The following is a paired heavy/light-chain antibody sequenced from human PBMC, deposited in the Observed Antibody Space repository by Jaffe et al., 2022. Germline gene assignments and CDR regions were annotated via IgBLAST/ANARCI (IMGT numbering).Heavy chain of an antibody. V-gene: IGHV2-5*01. CDR3: AHMGRDDFWSGYYQPYFDY. CDR2: IYWNDDK. Sequence: QITLKESGPTLVKPTQTLTLTCTFSGFSLSTSGVGVGWIRQPPGKALEWLALIYWNDDKRYSPSLKSRLTITKDTSKNQVVLTMTNMDPVDTATYYCAHMGRDDFWSGYYQPYFDYWGQGTLVTVSS. D-gene: IGHD3-3*01. CDR1: GFSLSTSGVG. J-gene: IGHJ4*02.
Light chain of an antibody. J-gene: IGKJ4*01. V-gene: IGKV6-21*02. CDR3: HQSSSLPLT. Sequence: EIVLTQSPDFQSVTPKEKVTITCRASQSIGSSLHWYQQKPDQSPKLLIKYASQSISGVPSRFSGSGSGTDFTLTINSLEAEDAATYYCHQSSSLPLTFGGGTKVEIK. CDR2: YAS. CDR1: QSIGSS.